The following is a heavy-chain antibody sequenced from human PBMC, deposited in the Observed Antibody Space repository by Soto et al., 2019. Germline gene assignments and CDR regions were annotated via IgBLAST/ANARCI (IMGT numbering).Heavy chain of an antibody. D-gene: IGHD3-10*01. CDR2: INHSGST. J-gene: IGHJ4*02. CDR3: ARVGGFYYGSGSSFDY. CDR1: GGSFSGYY. Sequence: SETLSLTCAVYGGSFSGYYWSWIRQPPGKGLEWIGEINHSGSTNYNPSLKSRVTISVDTSKNQFSLKLSSVTAADTAVYYCARVGGFYYGSGSSFDYWGQGTLVTAPQ. V-gene: IGHV4-34*01.